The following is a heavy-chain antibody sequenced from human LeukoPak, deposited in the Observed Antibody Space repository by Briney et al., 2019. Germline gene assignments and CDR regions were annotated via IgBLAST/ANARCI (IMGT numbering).Heavy chain of an antibody. Sequence: ASVKVSCKPSGYTFTGYYMHWVRQAPGQGLEWMGWINPNSGGTNYAQKFQGRVTMTRDTSISTAYMELSRLRSDDTAVYYCARDRILRRSSSSKTNIWGQGTMVTVSS. CDR2: INPNSGGT. CDR1: GYTFTGYY. D-gene: IGHD6-6*01. V-gene: IGHV1-2*02. J-gene: IGHJ3*02. CDR3: ARDRILRRSSSSKTNI.